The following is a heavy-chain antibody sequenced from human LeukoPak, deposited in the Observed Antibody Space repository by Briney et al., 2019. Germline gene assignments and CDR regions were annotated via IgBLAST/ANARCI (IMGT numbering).Heavy chain of an antibody. CDR2: LSYTGKT. D-gene: IGHD2/OR15-2a*01. CDR3: SEGYFEPFAH. Sequence: TSETLSLTCVVSGASVSSSRWNWIRQLPGKRLEWIGCLSYTGKTDYNPSLTSRVAISLGTSKNQVSLKLRSVTAADTAVYYCSEGYFEPFAHWGQGILVTVSS. CDR1: GASVSSSR. V-gene: IGHV4-59*02. J-gene: IGHJ4*02.